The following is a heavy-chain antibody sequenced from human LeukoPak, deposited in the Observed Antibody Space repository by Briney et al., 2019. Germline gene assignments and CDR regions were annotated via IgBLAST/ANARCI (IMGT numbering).Heavy chain of an antibody. J-gene: IGHJ4*02. Sequence: SVKVSCKASGGTFSSYAISWVRQAPGKGLEWMGWIIPIFGTANYAQKFQGRVTITAEESTTTAYMELSSLRSEDTAVYYCARCSLSGYDFWSGYYLDYWGQGTLVTVSS. CDR3: ARCSLSGYDFWSGYYLDY. CDR1: GGTFSSYA. V-gene: IGHV1-69*13. CDR2: IIPIFGTA. D-gene: IGHD3-3*01.